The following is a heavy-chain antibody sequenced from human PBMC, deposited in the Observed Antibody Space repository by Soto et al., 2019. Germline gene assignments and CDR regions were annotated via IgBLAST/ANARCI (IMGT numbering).Heavy chain of an antibody. V-gene: IGHV4-31*03. CDR2: IYYSGST. J-gene: IGHJ6*03. Sequence: SETLSLTCTVSGGSISSGGYYCSWIRQHPGKGLEWIGYIYYSGSTYYNPSLKSRVTISVDTSKNQFSLKLSSVTAADTAVYYFARTLPLYYYIDVWGKGTTVTVSS. CDR1: GGSISSGGYY. CDR3: ARTLPLYYYIDV.